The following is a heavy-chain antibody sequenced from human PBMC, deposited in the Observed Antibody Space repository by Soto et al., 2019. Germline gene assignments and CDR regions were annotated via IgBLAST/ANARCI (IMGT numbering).Heavy chain of an antibody. D-gene: IGHD6-19*01. Sequence: QVQLQESGPGLVKPSGTLSLTCAVSGGSISSSNWWSWVRQPPGKGVEWIGQIYHSGSTNYNPSLKNRVTISLDKGKNQFYLKLSSVTAPDTAVYYCASIAVAGTYFDYRGQGTLVTVSS. CDR3: ASIAVAGTYFDY. J-gene: IGHJ4*02. CDR1: GGSISSSNW. CDR2: IYHSGST. V-gene: IGHV4-4*02.